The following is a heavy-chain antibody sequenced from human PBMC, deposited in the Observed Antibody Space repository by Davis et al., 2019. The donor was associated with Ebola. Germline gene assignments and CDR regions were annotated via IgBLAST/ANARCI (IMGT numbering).Heavy chain of an antibody. CDR1: GFTFSSYA. Sequence: GSLRLSCAASGFTFSSYAMSWVRQAPGKGLEWVSAISGSGGSTYYADSVKGRFTISRDNSKNTLYLQMNSLRAEDTAVYYCAKAGDYYGSGSPYYYYYGMDVWGKGTTVTVSS. CDR3: AKAGDYYGSGSPYYYYYGMDV. J-gene: IGHJ6*04. D-gene: IGHD3-10*01. CDR2: ISGSGGST. V-gene: IGHV3-23*01.